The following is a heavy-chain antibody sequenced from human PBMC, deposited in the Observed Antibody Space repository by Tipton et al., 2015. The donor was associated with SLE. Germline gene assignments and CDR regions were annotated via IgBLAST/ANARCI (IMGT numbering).Heavy chain of an antibody. Sequence: SLRLSCSASGFTFSSYAVHWVRQAPGKGLEYVSAISSNGGSTYYADSVKGRFTISRDNSKNTLYLQMSSLRAEDTAVYYCVKLSSRAFDIWGQGTMATVSS. CDR3: VKLSSRAFDI. CDR2: ISSNGGST. D-gene: IGHD3-10*01. V-gene: IGHV3-64D*06. CDR1: GFTFSSYA. J-gene: IGHJ3*02.